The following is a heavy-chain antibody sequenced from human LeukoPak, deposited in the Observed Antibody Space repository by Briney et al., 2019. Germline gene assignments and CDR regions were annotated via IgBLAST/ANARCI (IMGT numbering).Heavy chain of an antibody. J-gene: IGHJ1*01. CDR3: ARGLGDYDSSGYYYDAYQTEYFQR. CDR2: IIPIFGTA. D-gene: IGHD3-22*01. V-gene: IGHV1-69*13. Sequence: ASVKVSCKASGGTFSSYAISWVRQAPGQGLEWMGGIIPIFGTANYAQKFQGRVTITADESTSTAYMELSSLRSEDTAVYYCARGLGDYDSSGYYYDAYQTEYFQRWGRGTLVTVSS. CDR1: GGTFSSYA.